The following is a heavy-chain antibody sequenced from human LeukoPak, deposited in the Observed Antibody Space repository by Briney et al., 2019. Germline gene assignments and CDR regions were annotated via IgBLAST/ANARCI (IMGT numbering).Heavy chain of an antibody. CDR1: GFTFSSYA. CDR2: ISGSGGST. CDR3: AKDRGLVGATGAFDI. V-gene: IGHV3-23*01. Sequence: GGSLRLSCAAPGFTFSSYAMSWVRQAPGKGLERVSAISGSGGSTYYADSVKGRFTISRDNSKNTLYLQMNSLRAEDTAVYYCAKDRGLVGATGAFDIWGQGTMVTVSS. D-gene: IGHD1-26*01. J-gene: IGHJ3*02.